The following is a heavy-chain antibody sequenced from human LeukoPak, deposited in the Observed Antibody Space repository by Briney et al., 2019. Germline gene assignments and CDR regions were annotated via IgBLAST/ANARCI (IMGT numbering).Heavy chain of an antibody. CDR2: IYYSGST. CDR3: ARGDYGEHFYYYYMDV. D-gene: IGHD4-17*01. J-gene: IGHJ6*03. V-gene: IGHV4-39*07. CDR1: GGSISSSSYY. Sequence: PSETLSLTCTVSGGSISSSSYYWGWIRQPPGKGLEWIGSIYYSGSTYYNPSLKSRVTISVDTSKNQFSLKLSSVTAADTAVFYCARGDYGEHFYYYYMDVWGKGTTVTISS.